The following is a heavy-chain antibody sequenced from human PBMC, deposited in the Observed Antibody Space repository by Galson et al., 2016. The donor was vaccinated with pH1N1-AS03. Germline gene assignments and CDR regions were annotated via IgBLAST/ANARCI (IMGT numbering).Heavy chain of an antibody. J-gene: IGHJ3*01. CDR3: ARAPHMVTSYDSESDEPGDVFDF. D-gene: IGHD3-10*01. CDR2: ISVSSKTI. CDR1: GFTFSSYS. V-gene: IGHV3-48*04. Sequence: SLRLSCAASGFTFSSYSMNWVRQAPGKGLEWVSYISVSSKTIYYADSVKGRFTISRDNAKNPLYLQMNSLRAEDTAVYYCARAPHMVTSYDSESDEPGDVFDFWGQGTMVTVSS.